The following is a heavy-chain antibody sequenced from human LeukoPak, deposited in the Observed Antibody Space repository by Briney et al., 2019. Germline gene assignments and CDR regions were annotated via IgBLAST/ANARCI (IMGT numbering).Heavy chain of an antibody. CDR1: GYTFTDYG. V-gene: IGHV1-18*01. CDR3: ARDPGSGDFWSGYYGENWFDP. J-gene: IGHJ5*02. D-gene: IGHD3-3*01. CDR2: ISAYNGNT. Sequence: ASVKVSCKASGYTFTDYGISWVRQAPGQGLEWMGWISAYNGNTNYAQKLQGRVTMTTDTSTSTAYMELRSLRSDDTAVCYCARDPGSGDFWSGYYGENWFDPWGQGTLVTVSS.